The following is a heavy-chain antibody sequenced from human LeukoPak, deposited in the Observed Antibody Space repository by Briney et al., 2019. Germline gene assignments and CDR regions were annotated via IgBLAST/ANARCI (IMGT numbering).Heavy chain of an antibody. V-gene: IGHV1-2*02. CDR2: FNPDSGGT. CDR3: ARVNTYYYDSSGYYYFDY. Sequence: ASVKVSCKASGYTFTGYYMHWVRQAPGQGLEWMGWFNPDSGGTNYAQKFQGRVTMTRDTSISTAYMELSRLRSDDTAVYYCARVNTYYYDSSGYYYFDYWGQGTLVTVSS. J-gene: IGHJ4*02. CDR1: GYTFTGYY. D-gene: IGHD3-22*01.